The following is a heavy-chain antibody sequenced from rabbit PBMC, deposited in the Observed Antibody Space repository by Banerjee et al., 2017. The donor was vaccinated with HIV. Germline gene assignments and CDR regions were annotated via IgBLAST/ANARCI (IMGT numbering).Heavy chain of an antibody. V-gene: IGHV1S45*01. CDR1: GFSFSNKYV. CDR3: ARDLAGVIGWNFNL. J-gene: IGHJ4*01. CDR2: IYTGSSGST. D-gene: IGHD4-1*01. Sequence: QEQLEESGGDLVKPEGSLTLTCTASGFSFSNKYVMCWVRQAPGKGLELIACIYTGSSGSTWYASWAQGRFTISKISSTTVTLQMTSLTAADTASYFCARDLAGVIGWNFNLWGPGTLVTVS.